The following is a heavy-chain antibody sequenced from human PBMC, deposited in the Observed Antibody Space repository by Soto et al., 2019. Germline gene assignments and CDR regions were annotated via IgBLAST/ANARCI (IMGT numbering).Heavy chain of an antibody. CDR2: INSNSDHI. CDR3: ARDVGSVARNLLY. Sequence: EVQLVESGGGLVQPGTSLRLSCAVSGFTFDDYAMHWVRQTPGKGLEWVSSINSNSDHICYSDSVKGRFTISRENAKKSLFLQIHSLRAEDTALYYCARDVGSVARNLLYWGQGTLVTVSS. D-gene: IGHD5-12*01. CDR1: GFTFDDYA. V-gene: IGHV3-9*01. J-gene: IGHJ4*02.